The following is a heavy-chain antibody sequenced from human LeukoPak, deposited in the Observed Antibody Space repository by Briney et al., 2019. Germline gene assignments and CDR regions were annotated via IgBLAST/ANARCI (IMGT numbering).Heavy chain of an antibody. CDR2: IKEDGTET. Sequence: HPGGSLRLSCAASGFMFSSNWMSWVRLAPGKGLEWVANIKEDGTETYYVDSVKGRFTISRDNAKNSLYLQMNSLRVEDTAVCYCAKEGRSLQTYWGQGTRVIVSS. V-gene: IGHV3-7*03. CDR1: GFMFSSNW. J-gene: IGHJ4*02. CDR3: AKEGRSLQTY. D-gene: IGHD5-24*01.